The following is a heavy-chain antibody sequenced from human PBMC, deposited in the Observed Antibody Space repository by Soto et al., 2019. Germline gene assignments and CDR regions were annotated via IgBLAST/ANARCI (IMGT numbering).Heavy chain of an antibody. CDR1: GGSISGGDCY. Sequence: SETLSLTCTVSGGSISGGDCYWSWIRQPPGKGLEWIGYIYYSGSSYYNPSLKSRVTISVDTSKNQFSLKLSSVTAADTAVYYCAREVTMVRRLDYWGQGTLVTVS. CDR2: IYYSGSS. V-gene: IGHV4-30-4*01. CDR3: AREVTMVRRLDY. D-gene: IGHD3-10*01. J-gene: IGHJ4*02.